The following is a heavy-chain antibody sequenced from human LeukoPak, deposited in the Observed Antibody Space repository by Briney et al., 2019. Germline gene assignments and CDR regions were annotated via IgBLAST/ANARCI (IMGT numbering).Heavy chain of an antibody. J-gene: IGHJ4*02. Sequence: GASVEVSCKASGYTFTGYYMHWVRQAPGQGLEWMGWINPNSGGTNYAQKFQGRVTMTRDTSISTAYMELSRLRSDDTAVYYCARGGSIAAAGSDYWGQGTLVTVSS. CDR3: ARGGSIAAAGSDY. CDR1: GYTFTGYY. V-gene: IGHV1-2*02. CDR2: INPNSGGT. D-gene: IGHD6-13*01.